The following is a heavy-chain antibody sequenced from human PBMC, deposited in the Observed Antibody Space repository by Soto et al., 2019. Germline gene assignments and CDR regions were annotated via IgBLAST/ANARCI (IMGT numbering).Heavy chain of an antibody. CDR2: ISAYNGNT. V-gene: IGHV1-18*04. D-gene: IGHD2-15*01. CDR3: ARGAAYIVEVDYGMDV. Sequence: QLVQYGADVKKPGASVKVSCKASGYTFTSYGISWVRQAPGQGLAWMGWISAYNGNTNYAQKLQGRVTMTTDTSTSTAYMELRSLRSDDTAVYYCARGAAYIVEVDYGMDVWGQGTTVTVSS. CDR1: GYTFTSYG. J-gene: IGHJ6*02.